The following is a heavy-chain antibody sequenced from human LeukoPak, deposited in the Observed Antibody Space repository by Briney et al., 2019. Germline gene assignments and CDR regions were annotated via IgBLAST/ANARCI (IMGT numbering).Heavy chain of an antibody. CDR1: GYPFTTYW. Sequence: GESLKISCKGSGYPFTTYWIAWVRQMPGKGLGGMGIIYPDDSGYSTSFQGQVTISADKSISTAYLQWSSLKASDTAMYYCARERSAQGYFDFWGQGTLVTVSS. J-gene: IGHJ4*02. V-gene: IGHV5-51*01. CDR2: IYPDDS. CDR3: ARERSAQGYFDF.